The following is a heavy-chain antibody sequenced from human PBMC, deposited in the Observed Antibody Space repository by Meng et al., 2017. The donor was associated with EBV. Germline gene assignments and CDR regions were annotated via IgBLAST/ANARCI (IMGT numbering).Heavy chain of an antibody. CDR2: IYWDDDK. CDR1: GVSLSTSGVG. D-gene: IGHD6-13*01. V-gene: IGHV2-5*02. CDR3: AHRRDEYSSSWYGWFDP. J-gene: IGHJ5*02. Sequence: QSPLKESVPTLVKPPQTLPLTCTFSGVSLSTSGVGVGWIRQPPGKALEWLALIYWDDDKRYSPSLKSRLTITKDTSKNQVVLTMTNMDSVDTATYYCAHRRDEYSSSWYGWFDPWGQGTLVTVSS.